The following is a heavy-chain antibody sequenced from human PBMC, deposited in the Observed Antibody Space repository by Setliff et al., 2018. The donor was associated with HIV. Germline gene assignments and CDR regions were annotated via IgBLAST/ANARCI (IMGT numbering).Heavy chain of an antibody. CDR1: GFTFKDFA. D-gene: IGHD1-1*01. J-gene: IGHJ4*02. V-gene: IGHV3-30*03. CDR3: ASARIPTGGTSTSFDY. Sequence: GRSLKISCVASGFTFKDFAMYWVRQAPGKGLEWVSAISYDGSRIHYADSVKGRFTISRDNSKNTLYLQVNSLRPEDTAVYHCASARIPTGGTSTSFDYWGQGTLVTVSS. CDR2: ISYDGSRI.